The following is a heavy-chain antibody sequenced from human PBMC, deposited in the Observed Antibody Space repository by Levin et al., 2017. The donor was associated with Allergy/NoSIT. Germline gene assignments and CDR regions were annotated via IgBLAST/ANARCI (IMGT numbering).Heavy chain of an antibody. CDR2: ISYDGSNK. V-gene: IGHV3-30*18. Sequence: LSLTCAASGFTFSTYGMHWVRQAPGKGLEWVAVISYDGSNKYYADSVKGRFTISRDNSKNTLYLQMNSLRAEDTAVYYCAKPRGSYWSFGAFDIWGQGTMVTVSS. CDR1: GFTFSTYG. D-gene: IGHD1-26*01. J-gene: IGHJ3*02. CDR3: AKPRGSYWSFGAFDI.